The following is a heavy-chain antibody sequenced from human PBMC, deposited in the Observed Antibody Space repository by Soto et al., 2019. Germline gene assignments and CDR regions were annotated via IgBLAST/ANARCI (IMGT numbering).Heavy chain of an antibody. CDR1: GYSFTSYW. CDR3: AMLQRLRDGYNV. D-gene: IGHD5-18*01. Sequence: GESLKISCKGSGYSFTSYWIGWVRQMPGKGLEWMGIIYPGDSDIRYSPSFQGQVTISADKSISTAHLQWSSLKASDIAMYYCAMLQRLRDGYNVRGQGTLVTGSS. V-gene: IGHV5-51*01. CDR2: IYPGDSDI. J-gene: IGHJ4*02.